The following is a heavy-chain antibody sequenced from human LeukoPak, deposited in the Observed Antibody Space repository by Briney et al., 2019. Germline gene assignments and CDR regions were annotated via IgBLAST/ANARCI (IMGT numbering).Heavy chain of an antibody. CDR1: GFTFSSYS. V-gene: IGHV3-23*01. Sequence: GGSLRLSCAASGFTFSSYSMNWVRQAPGKGLEWVSAISGSGGSTFYADSVKGRFTISRDNSKNTLYLQMNSLRAEDTAVYYCAKEGSSGYYSEYFHHWGQGTLVTVSS. CDR3: AKEGSSGYYSEYFHH. D-gene: IGHD3-22*01. J-gene: IGHJ1*01. CDR2: ISGSGGST.